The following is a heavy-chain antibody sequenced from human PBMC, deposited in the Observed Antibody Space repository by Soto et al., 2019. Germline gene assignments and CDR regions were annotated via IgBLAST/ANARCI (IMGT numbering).Heavy chain of an antibody. J-gene: IGHJ6*04. Sequence: EEQLVQSGGGLVQPGGSLRLSCAASGFSFSSYDLFWVRQAPGKGLEYVSAVSRNGINTYYANSVKGRFTISRDNSKNIMYLQMGTLRAEDMAVYYCAITYYEFDVWGKWTTVIVSS. V-gene: IGHV3-64*01. CDR2: VSRNGINT. D-gene: IGHD3-3*01. CDR1: GFSFSSYD. CDR3: AITYYEFDV.